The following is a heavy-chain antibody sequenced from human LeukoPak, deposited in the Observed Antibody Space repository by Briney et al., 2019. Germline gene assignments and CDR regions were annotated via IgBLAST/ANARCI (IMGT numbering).Heavy chain of an antibody. Sequence: GGSLRLSCATSGFTFSSYGMSWVRQAPGKGLEWVANIKQDGSEKYYVDSVKGRFTISRDNAKNSLYLQMNSLRAEDTAVYYCARIATWFVYWGQGTLVTVSS. CDR1: GFTFSSYG. CDR2: IKQDGSEK. V-gene: IGHV3-7*01. CDR3: ARIATWFVY. J-gene: IGHJ5*01.